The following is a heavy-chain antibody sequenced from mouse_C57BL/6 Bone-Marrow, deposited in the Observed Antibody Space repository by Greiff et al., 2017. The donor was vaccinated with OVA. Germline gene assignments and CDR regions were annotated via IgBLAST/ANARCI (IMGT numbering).Heavy chain of an antibody. D-gene: IGHD1-1*01. V-gene: IGHV1-85*01. CDR2: IYPRDGST. CDR3: ARYSYYYGSSPGC. J-gene: IGHJ2*01. CDR1: GYTFTSYD. Sequence: VKLVESGPELVKPGASVQLSCKASGYTFTSYDINWVKQRPGQGLEWIGWIYPRDGSTKYNEKFKGKATLTVDTSSSTAYMELHSLTSEDSAVYFCARYSYYYGSSPGCWGQGTTLTVSS.